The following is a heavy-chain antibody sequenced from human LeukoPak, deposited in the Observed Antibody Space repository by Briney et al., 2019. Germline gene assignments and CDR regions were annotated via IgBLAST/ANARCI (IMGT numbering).Heavy chain of an antibody. CDR2: FDPEDGET. Sequence: ASVKVSCKVSGYTLTELSMHWVRQAPGKGLEWMGGFDPEDGETIYAQKFQGRVTMTEDTSTDTAYMELSSLRSEDTAVYYCAADRDGDSLPGYWYFDLWGRGTLVTVSS. CDR1: GYTLTELS. CDR3: AADRDGDSLPGYWYFDL. J-gene: IGHJ2*01. V-gene: IGHV1-24*01. D-gene: IGHD4-17*01.